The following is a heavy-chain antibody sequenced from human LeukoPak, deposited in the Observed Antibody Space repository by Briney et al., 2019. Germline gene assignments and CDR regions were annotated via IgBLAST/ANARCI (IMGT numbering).Heavy chain of an antibody. V-gene: IGHV1-46*01. CDR1: GYTFTSYA. J-gene: IGHJ5*02. D-gene: IGHD3-16*01. Sequence: ASVKVSCKASGYTFTSYAMNWVRQAPGQGLEWMGLINPRGTATRYAESFQGRLTLTRDLSTSTDYMELSSLRSDDTAVYFCARDTSEGDYAWWFDPWGQGTLVTVAS. CDR2: INPRGTAT. CDR3: ARDTSEGDYAWWFDP.